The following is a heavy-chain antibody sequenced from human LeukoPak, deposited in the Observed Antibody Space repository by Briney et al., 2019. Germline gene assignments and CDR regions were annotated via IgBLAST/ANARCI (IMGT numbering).Heavy chain of an antibody. CDR2: IKQDGSQR. Sequence: PGGSLRLSCTAPGFTFSGYWMTWVRQAPGKGLEWVANIKQDGSQRYYVDSVRGRFTISRDNAKNSLFLQMNSLRAEDTAVYYCARRGGSASRRSPIDYWGQGPLVTVSS. D-gene: IGHD6-6*01. V-gene: IGHV3-7*01. CDR3: ARRGGSASRRSPIDY. J-gene: IGHJ4*02. CDR1: GFTFSGYW.